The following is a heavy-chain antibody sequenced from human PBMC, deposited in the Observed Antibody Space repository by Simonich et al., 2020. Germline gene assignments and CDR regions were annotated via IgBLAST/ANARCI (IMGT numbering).Heavy chain of an antibody. V-gene: IGHV1-18*01. Sequence: QVQLVQSGAEVKKPGASVKVSCKASGYTFTSYGISWVRQAPGRGLEWMGWSSAYKGNTNYAQKLKGRVTMTTDTSTSTAYMELRSLRSDDTAVYYCARASRGTWWYYYFDYWGQGTLVTVSS. CDR1: GYTFTSYG. J-gene: IGHJ4*02. CDR3: ARASRGTWWYYYFDY. D-gene: IGHD2-15*01. CDR2: SSAYKGNT.